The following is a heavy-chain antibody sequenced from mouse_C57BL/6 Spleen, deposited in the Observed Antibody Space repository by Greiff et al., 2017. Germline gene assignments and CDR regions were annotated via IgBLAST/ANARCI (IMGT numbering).Heavy chain of an antibody. J-gene: IGHJ2*01. CDR1: GYTFTSYW. CDR3: ARDDSSGSDY. CDR2: IDPSDSYT. Sequence: QVQLQQPGAELVRPGTSVKLSCKASGYTFTSYWMHWVKQRPGQGLEWIGVIDPSDSYTNYNQKFKGKATLTVDTSSSTAYMQLSSLTSEDSAVYYCARDDSSGSDYWGQGTTLTVSS. V-gene: IGHV1-59*01. D-gene: IGHD3-2*02.